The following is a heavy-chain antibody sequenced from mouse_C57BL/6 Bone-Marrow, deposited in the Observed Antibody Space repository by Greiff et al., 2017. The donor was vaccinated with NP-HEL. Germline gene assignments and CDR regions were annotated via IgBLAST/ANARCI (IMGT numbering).Heavy chain of an antibody. CDR2: IDPSDSYT. CDR1: GYTFTSYW. V-gene: IGHV1-50*01. Sequence: QVQLQQPGAELVKPGASVKLSCTASGYTFTSYWMQWVKQRPGQGLEWIGEIDPSDSYTNYNQKFKGKATLTVDTSSNTAYMQLSSLTSEDSAVYDCARSKDDYPGYFDVWGTGTTVTVSA. D-gene: IGHD2-4*01. CDR3: ARSKDDYPGYFDV. J-gene: IGHJ1*03.